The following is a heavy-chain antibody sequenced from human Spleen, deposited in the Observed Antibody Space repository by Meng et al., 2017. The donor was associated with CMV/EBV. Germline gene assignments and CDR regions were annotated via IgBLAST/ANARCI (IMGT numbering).Heavy chain of an antibody. CDR3: ARGSGGYRLKFDH. Sequence: VSGASVRSEAYYWSWIRQPPEKGLEWIAYMYHSGNTNYHPSLNSRITMPVDPSKNQFSLKVRSLTAADTAVYFCARGSGGYRLKFDHWGQGALVTVSS. D-gene: IGHD3-3*01. CDR1: GASVRSEAYY. CDR2: MYHSGNT. V-gene: IGHV4-61*08. J-gene: IGHJ4*02.